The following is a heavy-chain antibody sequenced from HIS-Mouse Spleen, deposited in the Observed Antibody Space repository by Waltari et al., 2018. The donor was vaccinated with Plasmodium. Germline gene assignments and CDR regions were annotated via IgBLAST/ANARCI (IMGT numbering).Heavy chain of an antibody. CDR1: GGSFSGYS. Sequence: QVQLQQWGAGLLKPSETLSLTCAVYGGSFSGYSWSWIRQPPGKGLEWIGEINHSGSTNYNPSLKSRVTISVDTSKNQFSLKLSSVTAADTAVYYCARGRTTRAGAYAFDIWGQGTMVTVSS. D-gene: IGHD1-1*01. J-gene: IGHJ3*02. CDR3: ARGRTTRAGAYAFDI. V-gene: IGHV4-34*01. CDR2: INHSGST.